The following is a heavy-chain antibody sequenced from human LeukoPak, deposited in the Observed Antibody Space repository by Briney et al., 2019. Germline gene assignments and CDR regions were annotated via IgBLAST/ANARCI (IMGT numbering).Heavy chain of an antibody. CDR2: IYSGGST. V-gene: IGHV3-53*01. CDR1: GFTVSSNY. Sequence: PGGSLRLSCAASGFTVSSNYMSWVRQAPGKGLEWVSVIYSGGSTYYADSVKGRFTISRDNSKNTLYLQMNSLRAEDTAVYYCARDHTAAGHPNWLDPWGQGTLVTVSS. D-gene: IGHD6-13*01. CDR3: ARDHTAAGHPNWLDP. J-gene: IGHJ5*02.